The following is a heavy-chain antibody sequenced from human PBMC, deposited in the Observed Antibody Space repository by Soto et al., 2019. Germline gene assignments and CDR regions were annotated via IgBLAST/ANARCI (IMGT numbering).Heavy chain of an antibody. CDR1: GYIFTAYF. V-gene: IGHV1-2*02. D-gene: IGHD1-1*01. CDR3: ASHDPGARFDP. J-gene: IGHJ5*02. Sequence: GASVKVSCKAPGYIFTAYFMHWVRQAPGQGLEWMGWINPNNGATHYGLSFQGRVTMTRDTSISTAYMELSSLRSDDTAVYYCASHDPGARFDPWGQGTLVTVSS. CDR2: INPNNGAT.